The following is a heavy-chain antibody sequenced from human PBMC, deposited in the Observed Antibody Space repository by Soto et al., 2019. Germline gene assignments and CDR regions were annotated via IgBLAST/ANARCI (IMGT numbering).Heavy chain of an antibody. CDR2: IIPIFGTA. Sequence: QVQLVQSGAEVKKPGSSVKVSCKASGGTFSSYAISWVRQAPGQGLEWMGGIIPIFGTANYAQKFQGRVTITADESTSTANMELSSLRSEDTAVYYCVRGVYYYDSSGYYRGRYFDYWGQGTLVTVSS. CDR1: GGTFSSYA. D-gene: IGHD3-22*01. J-gene: IGHJ4*02. V-gene: IGHV1-69*12. CDR3: VRGVYYYDSSGYYRGRYFDY.